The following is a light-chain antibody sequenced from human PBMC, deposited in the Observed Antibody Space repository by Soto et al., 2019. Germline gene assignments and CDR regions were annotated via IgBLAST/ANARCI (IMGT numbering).Light chain of an antibody. CDR2: GNT. Sequence: QPVLTQPPSVSGAPGQRVIISCTGSSSNIGSTYDVQWYQQLPGTAPKLLIHGNTDRPSGVPDRFSGSKSGTSASLAITGLQADDEADYYCQSYDDSLSVHYVFGTGTKLTVL. V-gene: IGLV1-40*01. CDR1: SSNIGSTYD. J-gene: IGLJ1*01. CDR3: QSYDDSLSVHYV.